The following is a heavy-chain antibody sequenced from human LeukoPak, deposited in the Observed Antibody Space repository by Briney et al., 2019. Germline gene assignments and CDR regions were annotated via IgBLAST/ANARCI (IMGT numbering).Heavy chain of an antibody. D-gene: IGHD2-2*01. Sequence: SETLSLTCTVSGGSISSGSYYWSWIRQPAGKGLEWIGRIYTSGSTNYNPSLKSRVTISVDTSKNQFSLKLSSVTAADTAVYYCARESGVVPAAINYYYYMDVWGKGTTVTVSS. CDR2: IYTSGST. J-gene: IGHJ6*03. V-gene: IGHV4-61*02. CDR3: ARESGVVPAAINYYYYMDV. CDR1: GGSISSGSYY.